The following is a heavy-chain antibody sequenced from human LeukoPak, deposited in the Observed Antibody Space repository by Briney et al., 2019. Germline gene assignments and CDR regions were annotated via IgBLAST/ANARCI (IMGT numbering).Heavy chain of an antibody. CDR2: ISSSSSYI. D-gene: IGHD3-22*01. CDR3: ASRYYDSNGYYFDY. CDR1: GFTFSSYS. Sequence: PGGSLRLSCAASGFTFSSYSMSWVRQSPGKGLEWVSSISSSSSYIYYPDSVKGRFTISRDNAKNSLYLQMNSLRAEDTAVYYCASRYYDSNGYYFDYWGQGTLVTVSS. J-gene: IGHJ4*02. V-gene: IGHV3-21*01.